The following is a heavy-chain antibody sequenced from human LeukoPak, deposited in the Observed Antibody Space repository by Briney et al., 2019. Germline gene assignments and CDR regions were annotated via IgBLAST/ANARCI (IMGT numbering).Heavy chain of an antibody. CDR3: ARGMIAAAGIFDY. D-gene: IGHD6-13*01. Sequence: ETLSLTCAVYGGSFSGYYWSWLRQPPGKGLEWVSAISGDGDSTFYADSVKGRFTISRDNSKNTLYLQMNSLRAEDTAVYYCARGMIAAAGIFDYWGQGTLVTVSS. CDR1: GGSFSGYY. J-gene: IGHJ4*02. V-gene: IGHV3-23*01. CDR2: ISGDGDST.